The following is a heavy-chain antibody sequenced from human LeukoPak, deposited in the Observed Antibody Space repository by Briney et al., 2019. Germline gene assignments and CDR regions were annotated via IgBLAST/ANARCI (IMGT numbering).Heavy chain of an antibody. CDR2: INPNSGGT. V-gene: IGHV1-2*02. D-gene: IGHD2-2*01. Sequence: ASVKVSCKASGYTFTGYYMHWVRQAPGQGLEWMGWINPNSGGTNYAQKFQGRVTMTRDTSISTAYMELSRLRSDDTAVYYCARGRDIVVVPAATGYYYYGMDVWGQGTTVTVSS. CDR3: ARGRDIVVVPAATGYYYYGMDV. J-gene: IGHJ6*02. CDR1: GYTFTGYY.